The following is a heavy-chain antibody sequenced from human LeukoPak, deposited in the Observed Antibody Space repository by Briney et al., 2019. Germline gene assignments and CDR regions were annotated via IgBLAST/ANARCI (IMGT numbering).Heavy chain of an antibody. CDR2: ISAYNGNT. V-gene: IGHV1-18*01. CDR1: GYTFTSYG. D-gene: IGHD2-15*01. CDR3: ARYVVVVAAKPDNWFDP. Sequence: ASVKVSCKASGYTFTSYGISWVRQAPGQGLEWMGWISAYNGNTNYAQKLQGRVTMTTDTPTSTAYMELRSLRSDDTAVYYCARYVVVVAAKPDNWFDPWGQGTLVTVSS. J-gene: IGHJ5*02.